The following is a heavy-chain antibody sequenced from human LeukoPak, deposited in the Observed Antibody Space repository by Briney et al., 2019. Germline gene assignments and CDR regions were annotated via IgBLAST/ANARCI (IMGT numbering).Heavy chain of an antibody. V-gene: IGHV3-11*01. CDR3: ARSIVLTGGGVDV. D-gene: IGHD3-9*01. Sequence: PGGSLRLSCAASGFTFSDYNMNWVRQAPGKGLEWVSYITNGGSTIHHADSVKGRFTISRDNAKKTLYLQMNSLRAEDTAVDYCARSIVLTGGGVDVWGQGTTVTVSS. CDR1: GFTFSDYN. J-gene: IGHJ6*02. CDR2: ITNGGSTI.